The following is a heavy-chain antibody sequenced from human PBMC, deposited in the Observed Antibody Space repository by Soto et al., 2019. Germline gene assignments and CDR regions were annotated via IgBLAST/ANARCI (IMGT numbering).Heavy chain of an antibody. CDR2: ISNSGGST. CDR1: GFTFSGYA. Sequence: EVHLLQSGGDLVQPGGSLRLSCAASGFTFSGYAMSWVRQAPGKGLEWVSGISNSGGSTFYSDSVKGRFTISRDNSENTLSLQMNSLKAEDTAVYFWARDQAGGWISHGYDHWGQGSRVDVSA. D-gene: IGHD5-12*01. CDR3: ARDQAGGWISHGYDH. V-gene: IGHV3-23*01. J-gene: IGHJ4*02.